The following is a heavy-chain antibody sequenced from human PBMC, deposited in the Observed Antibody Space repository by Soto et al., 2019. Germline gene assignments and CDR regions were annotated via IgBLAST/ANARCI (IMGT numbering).Heavy chain of an antibody. CDR3: SSQPAVWPYNWFDP. V-gene: IGHV3-48*03. CDR1: GFTFSSFE. Sequence: PGGSLRLSCAASGFTFSSFEMNWVRQAPGKRLEWVSYISSSGITIYYADSVKGRFTISRDNAKNSLYLQMNSLRVEDTSVYYCSSQPAVWPYNWFDPWGQGPLVTV. J-gene: IGHJ5*02. CDR2: ISSSGITI. D-gene: IGHD2-2*01.